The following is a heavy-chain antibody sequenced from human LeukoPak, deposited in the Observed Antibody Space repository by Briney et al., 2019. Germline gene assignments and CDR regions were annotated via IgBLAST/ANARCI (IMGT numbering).Heavy chain of an antibody. J-gene: IGHJ4*02. CDR2: INPNSGGT. D-gene: IGHD2-21*01. CDR1: GYTFTDYY. CDR3: ARELHSNFDY. V-gene: IGHV1-2*02. Sequence: ASVKVSCKTSGYTFTDYYMHWVRQAPGQGLEWMAWINPNSGGTIYVQKFQGRVTVTRDTSISTAYMELSRLRSDDTAVYDCARELHSNFDYWGQGTLVTVSS.